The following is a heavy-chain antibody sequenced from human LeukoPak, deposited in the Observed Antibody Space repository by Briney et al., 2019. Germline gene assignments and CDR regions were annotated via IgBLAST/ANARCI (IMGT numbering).Heavy chain of an antibody. CDR2: IYTSGST. J-gene: IGHJ4*02. Sequence: SETLSLTCTVSGGSISSYYCSWIRQPAGKGLEWIGRIYTSGSTNYNPSLKSRVTMSVDTSKNQFSLKLSSVTAADTAGYYCARAGSNYDYFDYWGQGTLVTVSS. CDR1: GGSISSYY. V-gene: IGHV4-4*07. D-gene: IGHD4-11*01. CDR3: ARAGSNYDYFDY.